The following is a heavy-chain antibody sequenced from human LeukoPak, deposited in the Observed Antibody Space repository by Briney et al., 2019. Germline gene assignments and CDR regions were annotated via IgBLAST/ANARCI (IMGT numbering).Heavy chain of an antibody. CDR1: GFTFDDYG. V-gene: IGHV3-20*04. D-gene: IGHD1-7*01. J-gene: IGHJ4*02. Sequence: GGSLRPSCAASGFTFDDYGMSWVRQAPGKGLEWVSGINWNGGSTGYADSVKGRFTISRDNAKNSLYLQMNSLRAEDTALYYCAREDPEELELRRVFDYWGQGTLVTVSS. CDR3: AREDPEELELRRVFDY. CDR2: INWNGGST.